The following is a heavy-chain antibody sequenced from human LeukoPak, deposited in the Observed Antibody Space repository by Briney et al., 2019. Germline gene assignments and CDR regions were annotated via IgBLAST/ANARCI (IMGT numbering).Heavy chain of an antibody. Sequence: ASVNVSCKASRYTFSGNYIHWVRQAPERGVDWMGLINPNSGGTNYAQKFQGRVTMTRDTPISTAYMELSRLKSDDTAVYYCARDGEIMSVAGSNFASWGQGTLVTVSS. CDR2: INPNSGGT. CDR3: ARDGEIMSVAGSNFAS. D-gene: IGHD6-19*01. CDR1: RYTFSGNY. J-gene: IGHJ4*02. V-gene: IGHV1-2*02.